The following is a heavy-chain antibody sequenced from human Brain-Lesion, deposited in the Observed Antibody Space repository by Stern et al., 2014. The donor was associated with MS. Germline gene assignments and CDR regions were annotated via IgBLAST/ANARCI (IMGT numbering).Heavy chain of an antibody. J-gene: IGHJ6*02. Sequence: VQLVESGPGLVKPSQTLSLSCTVSGGSISSGGYYWSWIRQPAGKGLEWIGRIFNSGSTSYNPPLKSRVTISIDPPKNQFSLRLNSMTAADTAVYYCARGRVVPGFQYYATDVWGQGTTVIVSS. V-gene: IGHV4-61*02. CDR2: IFNSGST. CDR3: ARGRVVPGFQYYATDV. CDR1: GGSISSGGYY. D-gene: IGHD2-2*01.